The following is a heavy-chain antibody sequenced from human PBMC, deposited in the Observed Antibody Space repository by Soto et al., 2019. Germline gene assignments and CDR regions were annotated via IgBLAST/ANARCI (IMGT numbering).Heavy chain of an antibody. J-gene: IGHJ5*02. CDR3: ARDYGYDFWSGYYPRDHNWFDP. CDR1: GYTFTSYG. Sequence: ASVKVSCKASGYTFTSYGISWVRQAPGQGLEWMGWISAYNGNTNYAQKLQGRVTMTTDTSTSIAYMELRSLRSDDTAVYYCARDYGYDFWSGYYPRDHNWFDPWGQGTLVTVSS. CDR2: ISAYNGNT. V-gene: IGHV1-18*01. D-gene: IGHD3-3*01.